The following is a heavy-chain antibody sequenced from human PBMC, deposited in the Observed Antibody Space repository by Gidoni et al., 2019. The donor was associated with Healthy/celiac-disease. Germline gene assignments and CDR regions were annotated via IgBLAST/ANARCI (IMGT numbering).Heavy chain of an antibody. V-gene: IGHV4-39*01. J-gene: IGHJ4*02. CDR1: GGSISSSSYY. Sequence: QLQLQESGPGLVTPSETLSLTCTVSGGSISSSSYYWGWIQPPGKGLEWIGSIYYSGSTYYNPSLKSRVTISVDTSKNQFSLKLSAVTAADTAVYYCARLASTYCSSTSCYPLDYWGQGTLVTVSS. CDR3: ARLASTYCSSTSCYPLDY. D-gene: IGHD2-2*01. CDR2: IYYSGST.